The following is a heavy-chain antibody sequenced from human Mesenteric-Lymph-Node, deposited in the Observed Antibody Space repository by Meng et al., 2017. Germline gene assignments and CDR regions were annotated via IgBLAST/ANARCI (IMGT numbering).Heavy chain of an antibody. V-gene: IGHV3-33*01. J-gene: IGHJ4*02. D-gene: IGHD4-17*01. CDR2: IWYDGSNK. CDR3: ARATPDYGDYAFSY. Sequence: GGSLRLSCAASGFTFSSYGMHWVRQAPGKGLEWVAVIWYDGSNKYYADSVKGRFTISRDNSKNTLYLQMNSLRAEDTAVYYCARATPDYGDYAFSYWGQGTLVTVSS. CDR1: GFTFSSYG.